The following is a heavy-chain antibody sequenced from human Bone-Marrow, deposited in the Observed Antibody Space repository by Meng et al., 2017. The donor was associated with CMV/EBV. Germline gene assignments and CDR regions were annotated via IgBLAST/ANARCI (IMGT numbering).Heavy chain of an antibody. Sequence: ASVKVSCKTSGYTFTRFGVTWMRQAPGQGLEWMGWVSADNGDTNYAQKLQGRVTMTTDTSTSTAYMELRSLRSDDTAVYYCARDTRITGTTGPMRSWDQGTLVTVSS. D-gene: IGHD1-7*01. CDR3: ARDTRITGTTGPMRS. CDR1: GYTFTRFG. V-gene: IGHV1-18*01. CDR2: VSADNGDT. J-gene: IGHJ4*02.